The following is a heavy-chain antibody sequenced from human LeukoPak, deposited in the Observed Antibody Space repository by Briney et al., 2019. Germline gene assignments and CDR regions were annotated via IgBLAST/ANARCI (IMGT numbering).Heavy chain of an antibody. D-gene: IGHD2-21*02. J-gene: IGHJ4*02. CDR1: GGSISSSSYY. V-gene: IGHV4-39*07. CDR2: IYYSGST. Sequence: SETLSLTCTVSGGSISSSSYYWGWIRQPPGKGLEWIGSIYYSGSTYYNPSLKSRVTISVDTSKNQFSLKLSSVTAADTAVYYCARGNDCGGDCYSDYWGQGTLVTVSS. CDR3: ARGNDCGGDCYSDY.